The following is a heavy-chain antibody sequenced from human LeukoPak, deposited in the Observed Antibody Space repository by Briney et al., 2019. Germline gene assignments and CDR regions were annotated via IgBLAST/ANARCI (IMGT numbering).Heavy chain of an antibody. CDR2: IYPGDSDT. V-gene: IGHV5-51*01. D-gene: IGHD1-26*01. CDR1: GYSFTNYW. Sequence: GESLKISCKGSGYSFTNYWIGWVRQMPGKGLEWMGIIYPGDSDTRYSPSFQGQVTISADKSISTAYLQWSSLKASDTAMYYCARLPDSGSYLGVWAYYFDYWGQGTLVTVSS. CDR3: ARLPDSGSYLGVWAYYFDY. J-gene: IGHJ4*02.